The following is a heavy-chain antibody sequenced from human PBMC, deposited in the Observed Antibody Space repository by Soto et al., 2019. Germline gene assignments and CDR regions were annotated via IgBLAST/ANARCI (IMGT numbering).Heavy chain of an antibody. CDR2: ISYDGSNT. CDR3: SRGNYYDSSGYYPHDY. J-gene: IGHJ4*02. D-gene: IGHD3-22*01. CDR1: GFTLRSYG. Sequence: PGGSLRLSCAASGFTLRSYGIHWVRQAPGKGLEWVAVISYDGSNTYYADSVKGRFTISRDNSKSTLYLQMNSLRAEDTAVYYCSRGNYYDSSGYYPHDYWGQGTLVTVSS. V-gene: IGHV3-30*03.